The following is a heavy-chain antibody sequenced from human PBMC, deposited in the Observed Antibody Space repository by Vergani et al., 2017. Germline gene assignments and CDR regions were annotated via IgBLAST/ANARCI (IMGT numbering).Heavy chain of an antibody. CDR1: GGTFSSYT. CDR3: AVVVVPAAPHYYYYYMDV. D-gene: IGHD2-2*01. Sequence: QVQLVQSGAEVKKPGSSVKVSCKASGGTFSSYTISWVRQAPGQGLEWMGRIIPILGIANYAQKFQGRVTITADESTSTAYMELSSLRSEDTAVYYCAVVVVPAAPHYYYYYMDVWGKGTTVTVSS. J-gene: IGHJ6*03. CDR2: IIPILGIA. V-gene: IGHV1-69*02.